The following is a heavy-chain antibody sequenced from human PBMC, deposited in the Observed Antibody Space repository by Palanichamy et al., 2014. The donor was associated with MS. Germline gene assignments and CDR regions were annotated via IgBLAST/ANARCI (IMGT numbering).Heavy chain of an antibody. D-gene: IGHD3-3*01. J-gene: IGHJ6*02. CDR2: INPNSGGT. Sequence: QVQLVQSGAEVKKPGASVKVSCKASGYTFTGYYMHWVRQAPGQGLEWMGWINPNSGGTNYAQKFQGRVTMTRDTSISTAYMELSRLRSDDTAVYYCARALSYDFWSGYLRPNYYYGMDVWGQGTTVTVSS. CDR3: ARALSYDFWSGYLRPNYYYGMDV. V-gene: IGHV1-2*02. CDR1: GYTFTGYY.